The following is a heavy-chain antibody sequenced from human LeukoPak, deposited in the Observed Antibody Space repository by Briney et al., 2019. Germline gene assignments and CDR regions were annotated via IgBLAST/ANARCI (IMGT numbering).Heavy chain of an antibody. J-gene: IGHJ4*02. CDR3: AYRNNFEY. Sequence: PGGSLRLSCAASGFSFSGHWMNWLRQPPEKGLEWVANIKADGSEKYYVDSVKGRFTISRDDAKRTVDLQMDNLRAEDTAIYYCAYRNNFEYWGQGALVTVSS. D-gene: IGHD1-26*01. CDR2: IKADGSEK. V-gene: IGHV3-7*05. CDR1: GFSFSGHW.